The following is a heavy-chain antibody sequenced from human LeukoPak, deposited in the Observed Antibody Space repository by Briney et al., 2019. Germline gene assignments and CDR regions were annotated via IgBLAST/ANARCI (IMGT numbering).Heavy chain of an antibody. CDR1: GYTFTSYY. V-gene: IGHV1-69*13. J-gene: IGHJ5*02. CDR2: IIPISGTT. CDR3: ARKLRLGGNWFDP. Sequence: AASVKVSCKASGYTFTSYYMHWVRQAPGQGLEWMGKIIPISGTTNYAQKFQGRVTFTADESTSTAYMELSSLRSEDTALYYCARKLRLGGNWFDPWGQGTLVTVSS. D-gene: IGHD1-26*01.